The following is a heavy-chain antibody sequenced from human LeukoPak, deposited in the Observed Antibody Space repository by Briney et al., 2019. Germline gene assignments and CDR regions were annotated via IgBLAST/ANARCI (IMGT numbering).Heavy chain of an antibody. J-gene: IGHJ4*02. D-gene: IGHD3-16*01. CDR3: AKGYVTALDY. Sequence: PGGSLRLSCAASGFTFSNYAMTWVRQAPGKGLDWVSAVSDSGGSTYYADSVKGRFTISGDNSKNTLYLQMNSLRAEDTAVYYCAKGYVTALDYWGQGTLVTVSS. CDR2: VSDSGGST. V-gene: IGHV3-23*01. CDR1: GFTFSNYA.